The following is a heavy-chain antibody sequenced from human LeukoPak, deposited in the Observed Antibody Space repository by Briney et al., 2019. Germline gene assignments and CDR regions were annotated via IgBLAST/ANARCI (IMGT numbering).Heavy chain of an antibody. D-gene: IGHD3-10*01. Sequence: SLRLSCAASGFIFDDYAMHWVRQAPGKGLEWVSGISWNRGSLAYADSVKGRFTISRYNAKNSLYLQMNSLRTEDTALYYCARGLGGDQGYFDLWGRGTLATVSS. CDR1: GFIFDDYA. J-gene: IGHJ2*01. CDR2: ISWNRGSL. CDR3: ARGLGGDQGYFDL. V-gene: IGHV3-9*01.